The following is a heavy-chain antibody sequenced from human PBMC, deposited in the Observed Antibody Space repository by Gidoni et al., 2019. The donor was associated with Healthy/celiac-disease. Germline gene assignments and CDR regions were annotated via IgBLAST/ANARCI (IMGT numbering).Heavy chain of an antibody. V-gene: IGHV3-23*01. Sequence: EVQLLESGGGLVQPGGSLRLSCAASGFTFSSYAVRWVRQAPGKGLEWVSAISGSGGSTYYADSVKGRFTISRDNSKNTLYLQMNSLRAEDTAVYYCAKDRAYYNSGSHPGGSWFDPWGQGTLVTVSS. CDR1: GFTFSSYA. CDR2: ISGSGGST. CDR3: AKDRAYYNSGSHPGGSWFDP. J-gene: IGHJ5*02. D-gene: IGHD1-26*01.